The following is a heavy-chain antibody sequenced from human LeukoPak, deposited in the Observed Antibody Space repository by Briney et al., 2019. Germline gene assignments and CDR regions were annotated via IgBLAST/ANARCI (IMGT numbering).Heavy chain of an antibody. V-gene: IGHV4-59*11. CDR3: AGTANGGY. J-gene: IGHJ4*02. CDR2: LYYTGCT. D-gene: IGHD2-21*02. Sequence: PSATLSLTCTVSGGSISSHYWSWIQQPPGKGLEWIAYLYYTGCTMYNPSLKSRVTILMDTSKNQISLQMRSVTTADTAVYYCAGTANGGYWGQGILVTVSS. CDR1: GGSISSHY.